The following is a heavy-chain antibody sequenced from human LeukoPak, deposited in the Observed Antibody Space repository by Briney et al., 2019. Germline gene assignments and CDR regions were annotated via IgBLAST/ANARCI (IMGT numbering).Heavy chain of an antibody. D-gene: IGHD1-26*01. J-gene: IGHJ4*02. CDR1: GFTISSYW. V-gene: IGHV3-7*01. CDR3: ARDKVSGATHFDY. Sequence: PGGSLRLSCAASGFTISSYWMSWVRQAPGKGLEWVANIKQDGSERYYVDSVKGRFTISRDNTKNSLYLQMSSLRAEDTAVYYCARDKVSGATHFDYWGQGTLVTVSS. CDR2: IKQDGSER.